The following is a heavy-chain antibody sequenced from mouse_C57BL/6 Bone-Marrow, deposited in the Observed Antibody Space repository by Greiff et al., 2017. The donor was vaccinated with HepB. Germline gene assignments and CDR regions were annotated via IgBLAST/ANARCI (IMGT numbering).Heavy chain of an antibody. CDR3: ARKLRLQAMDY. Sequence: VQLQQPGAELVKPGASVKLSCKASGYTFTSYWMQWVKQRPGQGLEWIGEIDPSDSDTNYNQKFKGKATLTVDTSSSTAYMQLSSLTSEDSAVYYCARKLRLQAMDYWGQGTSVTVSS. CDR2: IDPSDSDT. D-gene: IGHD3-2*02. J-gene: IGHJ4*01. CDR1: GYTFTSYW. V-gene: IGHV1-50*01.